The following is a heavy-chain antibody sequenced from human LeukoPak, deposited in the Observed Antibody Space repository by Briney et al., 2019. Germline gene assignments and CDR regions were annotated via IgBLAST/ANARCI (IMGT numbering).Heavy chain of an antibody. D-gene: IGHD3-16*01. Sequence: GRSLRLSCAASGFTFSAYGMHWVRQAPGKGLEWVAVIWYEGSDKFYADSVKGRFTVSRDNSKNTVSLQMNSLRAEDTAVYYCARDGRRYGAGVGPFDYWGQGTLVTVSS. CDR1: GFTFSAYG. CDR3: ARDGRRYGAGVGPFDY. J-gene: IGHJ4*02. V-gene: IGHV3-33*01. CDR2: IWYEGSDK.